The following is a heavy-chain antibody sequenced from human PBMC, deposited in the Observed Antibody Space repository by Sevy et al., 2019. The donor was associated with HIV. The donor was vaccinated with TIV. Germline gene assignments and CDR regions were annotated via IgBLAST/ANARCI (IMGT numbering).Heavy chain of an antibody. CDR3: AKDFTWYNGMDV. CDR1: GFTFSNYG. Sequence: GGSLRLSCAASGFTFSNYGMHWVRQAPGEGLEWVAVISYDGSNKFYGGSVKGRFTISRDTSKSTLYLQMNSVRVDDTAVYYCAKDFTWYNGMDVWGQGTMVTVSS. V-gene: IGHV3-30*18. CDR2: ISYDGSNK. J-gene: IGHJ6*02.